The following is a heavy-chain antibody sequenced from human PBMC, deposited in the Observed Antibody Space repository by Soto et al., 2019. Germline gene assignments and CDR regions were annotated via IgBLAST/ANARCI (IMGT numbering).Heavy chain of an antibody. CDR1: GGSISSGAYY. V-gene: IGHV4-31*03. Sequence: QVQLQESGPGLVTPSQSLSLTCTVSGGSISSGAYYWRWIRQHPGRGLEWIGHISYRGNTDYNPSLESRVATSLDTPRNQFSLKLRSVSAADTAVYYCAASPNADFFDYWGQGALVTVSA. CDR2: ISYRGNT. J-gene: IGHJ4*02. CDR3: AASPNADFFDY.